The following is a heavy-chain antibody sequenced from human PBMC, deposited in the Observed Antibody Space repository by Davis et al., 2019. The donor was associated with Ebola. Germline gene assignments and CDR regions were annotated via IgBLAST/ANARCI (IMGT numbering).Heavy chain of an antibody. J-gene: IGHJ2*01. V-gene: IGHV4-61*01. CDR2: IYYSGST. CDR3: ARDTSIAAAGSPHWYFDL. D-gene: IGHD6-13*01. CDR1: GGSINNNSYY. Sequence: MPGGSLRLSCTVSGGSINNNSYYWSWIRQPPGKGLEWIGYIYYSGSTNYNPSLKSRVTISVDTSKNQFSLKLSSVTAADTAVYYCARDTSIAAAGSPHWYFDLWGRGTLVTVSS.